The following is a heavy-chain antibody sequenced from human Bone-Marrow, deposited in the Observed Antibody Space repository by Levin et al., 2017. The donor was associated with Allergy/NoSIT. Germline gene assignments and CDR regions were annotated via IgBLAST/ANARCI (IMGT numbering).Heavy chain of an antibody. CDR1: GYTFTDYY. J-gene: IGHJ4*01. Sequence: AASVKVSCKVSGYTFTDYYMHWVQQAPGRGLEWMGLVDPEDGETLYTEKFQGRVTITADTSTDTAYKELNSLRCEDTAVYYGATESVGATPGHIHYWGHGTPVTVSS. CDR3: ATESVGATPGHIHY. CDR2: VDPEDGET. V-gene: IGHV1-69-2*01. D-gene: IGHD1-26*01.